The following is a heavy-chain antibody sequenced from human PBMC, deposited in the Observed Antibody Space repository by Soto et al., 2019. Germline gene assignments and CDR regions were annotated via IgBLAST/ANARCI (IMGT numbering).Heavy chain of an antibody. D-gene: IGHD5-12*01. CDR3: AGQSSEWLLFAS. Sequence: EVQLVESGGGLVQPGGSLRLSCAASGFTFSSYSMNWVRQAPGKGLEWVSYISSSSSTIYYAESVKGRFTISRDNAKNALYLQMNSLRAEDTAVYYCAGQSSEWLLFASWGQGTLVTVSS. V-gene: IGHV3-48*01. CDR1: GFTFSSYS. CDR2: ISSSSSTI. J-gene: IGHJ4*02.